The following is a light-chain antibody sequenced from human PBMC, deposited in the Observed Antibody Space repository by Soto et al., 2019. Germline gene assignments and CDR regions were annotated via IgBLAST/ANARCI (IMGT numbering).Light chain of an antibody. Sequence: QSALAQPRSVTGSPVQSVTISCTGTSSDVGGYNYVSWYQQHPGKAPKLMIYDVSKRPSGVPDRFSGSKSGNTASLTISGLQAEEEADYYCCSYAGSDTFVFGTGTKVTVL. V-gene: IGLV2-11*01. CDR3: CSYAGSDTFV. CDR1: SSDVGGYNY. J-gene: IGLJ1*01. CDR2: DVS.